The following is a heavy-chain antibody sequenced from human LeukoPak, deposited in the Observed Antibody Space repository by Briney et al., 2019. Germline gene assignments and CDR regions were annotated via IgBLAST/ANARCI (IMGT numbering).Heavy chain of an antibody. Sequence: GGSLRPSCAASGFTFSSYWMSWVRQAPGKGLEWVANIKQDGSEKYYVDSVKGRFTISRDNAKNSLYLQMNSLRAEDTAVYYCARRGSSGWYRAFDIWGQGTMVTVSS. CDR2: IKQDGSEK. J-gene: IGHJ3*02. CDR1: GFTFSSYW. D-gene: IGHD6-19*01. V-gene: IGHV3-7*01. CDR3: ARRGSSGWYRAFDI.